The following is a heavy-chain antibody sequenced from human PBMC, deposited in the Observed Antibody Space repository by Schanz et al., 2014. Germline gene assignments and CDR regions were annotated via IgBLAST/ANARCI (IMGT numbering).Heavy chain of an antibody. J-gene: IGHJ4*02. CDR2: ITRSGGGT. CDR3: ARDFDDRRRYGSGYCLGDCMDV. Sequence: VQLVESGGYLVQPGGSLRLSCSASGFTFSSYAMHWVRQASGKGLEYVSAITRSGGGTYYSDSVKGRFTISRDNSKNSLYLQMNSLRAEDTAVYYCARDFDDRRRYGSGYCLGDCMDVWGQGTLVTVSS. V-gene: IGHV3-64*04. CDR1: GFTFSSYA. D-gene: IGHD3-10*01.